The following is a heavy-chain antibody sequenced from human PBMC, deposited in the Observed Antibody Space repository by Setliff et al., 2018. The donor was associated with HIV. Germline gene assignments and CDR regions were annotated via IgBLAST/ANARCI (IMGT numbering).Heavy chain of an antibody. J-gene: IGHJ6*03. CDR2: IYYSGTT. CDR3: ARHGDYSYFYYYYMDV. D-gene: IGHD4-17*01. V-gene: IGHV4-31*03. Sequence: PSETLSLTCTVSGGSISSGGYYWSWIRQHPGKGLEWIGYIYYSGTTYYNPSLKSRATISVDTSKNQFSLKLTSVTAADTAMYYCARHGDYSYFYYYYMDVWGKGTTVTVSS. CDR1: GGSISSGGYY.